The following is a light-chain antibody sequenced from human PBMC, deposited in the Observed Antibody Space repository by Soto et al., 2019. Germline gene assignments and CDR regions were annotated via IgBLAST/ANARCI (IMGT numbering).Light chain of an antibody. J-gene: IGKJ4*01. CDR2: RAS. Sequence: EIVLTQSPGTLSLSPGERATLSCRASQSVSSDYLAWYQQKPGQTPKVLIYRASSRATGIPDRFSGSGSGTDFTLTISRLEPEDFAVYYCQQFSSYPLTFCGGTKVEIK. V-gene: IGKV3-20*01. CDR1: QSVSSDY. CDR3: QQFSSYPLT.